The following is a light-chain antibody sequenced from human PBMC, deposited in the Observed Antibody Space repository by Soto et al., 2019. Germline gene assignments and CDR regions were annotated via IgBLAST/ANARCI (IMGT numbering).Light chain of an antibody. Sequence: TLSLPPAARATLSRRASQSVRSNLAWYKQKPGQAPRLLIYGASTRATGIPARLSGSGSGTDFTLTISSLTSEDSAVYYCQQYNGGLTFGGGTKVDIK. J-gene: IGKJ4*01. CDR3: QQYNGGLT. CDR1: QSVRSN. CDR2: GAS. V-gene: IGKV3-15*01.